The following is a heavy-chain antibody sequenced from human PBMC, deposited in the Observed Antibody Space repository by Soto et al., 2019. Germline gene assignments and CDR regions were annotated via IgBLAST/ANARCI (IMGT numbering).Heavy chain of an antibody. CDR1: GGSFSGYY. D-gene: IGHD1-7*01. CDR2: MNDTGST. J-gene: IGHJ4*02. Sequence: QVQLQQWGAGLLKPSETLSLTCDVSGGSFSGYYWSWIRQPPGKGLEWIGDMNDTGSTKYNASLESRVAISVDTSKGHFALTLTSVTAADTAVYSCASPRWNYIYWGQGTLVAVSS. V-gene: IGHV4-34*01. CDR3: ASPRWNYIY.